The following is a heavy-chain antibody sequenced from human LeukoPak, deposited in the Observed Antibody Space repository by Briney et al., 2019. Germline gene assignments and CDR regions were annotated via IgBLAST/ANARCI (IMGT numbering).Heavy chain of an antibody. D-gene: IGHD3-3*01. CDR1: GGSISIANYF. Sequence: SETQSLTCTVSGGSISIANYFWGWIRQPPGKGLEWIGSTYYDGSTYYNPSLKSRVTISRDTSKDQFSLRLSSVTAADTAVYYCARRSSGRPVDYWGQGTLVTVSS. J-gene: IGHJ4*02. V-gene: IGHV4-39*07. CDR2: TYYDGST. CDR3: ARRSSGRPVDY.